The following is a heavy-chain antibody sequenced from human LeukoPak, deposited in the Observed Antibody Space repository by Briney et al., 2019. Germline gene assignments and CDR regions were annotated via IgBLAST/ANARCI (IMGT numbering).Heavy chain of an antibody. Sequence: GGSLRLSCAASGFTFSSYAMSWVRQAPGKGLEWVSVISGNSGSTYYADSVKGRFTISRDNFKNTLDLRMNSLRAEDAAVYYCAKGSGGSSYSGLDSWSQGTLVTVSA. CDR2: ISGNSGST. J-gene: IGHJ4*02. CDR1: GFTFSSYA. D-gene: IGHD2-15*01. V-gene: IGHV3-23*01. CDR3: AKGSGGSSYSGLDS.